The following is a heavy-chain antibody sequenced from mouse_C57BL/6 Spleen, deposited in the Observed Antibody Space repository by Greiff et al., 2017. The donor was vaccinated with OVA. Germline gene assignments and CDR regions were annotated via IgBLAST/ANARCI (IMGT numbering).Heavy chain of an antibody. CDR3: ARVYGSTGDYFDY. V-gene: IGHV1-69*01. D-gene: IGHD1-1*01. J-gene: IGHJ2*01. CDR1: GYTFTSYW. CDR2: IDPSDSYT. Sequence: VQLQQSGAELVMPGASVKLSCKASGYTFTSYWMHWVKQRPGQGLEWIGEIDPSDSYTNYNQKFKGKSTLTVDKSSSTAYMQLSSLTSEDSAVYYCARVYGSTGDYFDYWGQGTTLTVSS.